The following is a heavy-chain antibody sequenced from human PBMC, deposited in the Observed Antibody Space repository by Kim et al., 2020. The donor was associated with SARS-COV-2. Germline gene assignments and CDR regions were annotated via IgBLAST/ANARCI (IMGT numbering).Heavy chain of an antibody. CDR2: ISAYNGNT. V-gene: IGHV1-18*01. D-gene: IGHD3-10*01. CDR3: ARDFSPALLWFGELLYRYNWFDP. J-gene: IGHJ5*02. Sequence: ASVKVSCKASGYTFTSYGISWVRQAPGQGLEWMGWISAYNGNTNYAQKLQGRVTMTTDTSTSTAYMELRSLRSDDTAVHYCARDFSPALLWFGELLYRYNWFDPWGQGTLVTVSS. CDR1: GYTFTSYG.